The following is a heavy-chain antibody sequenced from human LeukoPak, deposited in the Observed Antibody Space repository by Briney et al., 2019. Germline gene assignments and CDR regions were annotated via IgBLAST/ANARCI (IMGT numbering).Heavy chain of an antibody. CDR1: GGSISNDDYY. CDR3: ARGRALDYYYYDSSGSDASDI. J-gene: IGHJ3*02. CDR2: IYRSGNT. Sequence: SQTLSLTCTVSGGSISNDDYYWSWIRQPPGKGLEWIGYIYRSGNTYYNPSLKSRVTISVDRSKNQFSLQLNSVTPEDTAVYYCARGRALDYYYYDSSGSDASDIWGQGTMVTVSS. D-gene: IGHD3-22*01. V-gene: IGHV4-30-2*01.